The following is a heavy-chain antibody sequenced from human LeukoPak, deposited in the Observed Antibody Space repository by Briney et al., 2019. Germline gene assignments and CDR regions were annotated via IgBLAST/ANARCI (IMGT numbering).Heavy chain of an antibody. J-gene: IGHJ4*02. V-gene: IGHV3-30-3*01. CDR1: GFTFSSYA. D-gene: IGHD4-23*01. CDR3: AKDDLYGDNLDY. Sequence: PGRSLRLSCAASGFTFSSYAMHWVRQAPGKGLEWVAVISYDGSNKYYADSVKGRFTISRDNSKNTLYLQMNSLRAEDTAVYYCAKDDLYGDNLDYWGQGTLVTVSS. CDR2: ISYDGSNK.